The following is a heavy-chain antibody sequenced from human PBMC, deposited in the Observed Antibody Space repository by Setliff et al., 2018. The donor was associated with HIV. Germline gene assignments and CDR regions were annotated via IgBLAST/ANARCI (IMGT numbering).Heavy chain of an antibody. CDR2: IYYSGST. J-gene: IGHJ6*03. Sequence: TLSLTCTVSGGSISSGGYFWSWIRQLPGKGLEWIGYIYYSGSTFYNPSLKSRVSISVDTAKTPFSLKLTSVKGRFTISRDNAKNALYLQMKSLRAEDTAVYYCARASSSWYTDSYYMDVWGKGTTVTVSS. D-gene: IGHD6-13*01. V-gene: IGHV4-31*03. CDR3: NAKNALYLQMKSLRAEDTAVYYCARASSSWYTDSYYMDV. CDR1: GGSISSGGYF.